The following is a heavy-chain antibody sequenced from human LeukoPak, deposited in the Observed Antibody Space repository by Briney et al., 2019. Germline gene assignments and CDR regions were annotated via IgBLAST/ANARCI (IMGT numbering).Heavy chain of an antibody. CDR2: INPNSGGT. CDR1: GYTFTGYY. V-gene: IGHV1-2*04. J-gene: IGHJ3*02. CDR3: AREDKKQGSAFDI. D-gene: IGHD6-13*01. Sequence: ASVEVSCKASGYTFTGYYMHWVRQAPGQGLEWMGWINPNSGGTNYAQKFQGWVTMTRDTSISTAYMELSRLRSDDTAVYYCAREDKKQGSAFDIWGQGTMVTVSS.